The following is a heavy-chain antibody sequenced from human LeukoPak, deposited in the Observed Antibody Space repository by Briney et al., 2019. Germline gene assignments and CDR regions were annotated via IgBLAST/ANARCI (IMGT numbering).Heavy chain of an antibody. J-gene: IGHJ4*02. Sequence: PGRSLRLSCAASGFTFSSYGMHWVRQAPGKGLEWVAVISYDGSNKYYAGSVKGRFTISRDNSKNTLYLQMNSLRAEDTAVYYCAKGHTNGIFDYWGQGTLVTVSS. CDR1: GFTFSSYG. CDR2: ISYDGSNK. D-gene: IGHD1-26*01. CDR3: AKGHTNGIFDY. V-gene: IGHV3-30*18.